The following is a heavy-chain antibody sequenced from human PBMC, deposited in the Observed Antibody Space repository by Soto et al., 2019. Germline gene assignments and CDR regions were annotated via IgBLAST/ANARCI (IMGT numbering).Heavy chain of an antibody. D-gene: IGHD6-19*01. V-gene: IGHV1-2*02. CDR3: ASAAVTGTAGLDF. CDR1: GYTFSVFY. J-gene: IGHJ4*02. CDR2: INPNSGGT. Sequence: QVLLLQSGAEVKKPGASVKVSCKASGYTFSVFYMHWVRQAPGQGVEWMGWINPNSGGTKSAEKFQGRVTMTRDTSISTAYMELSRLTSDDTAVYYCASAAVTGTAGLDFWGQGTQVTVSS.